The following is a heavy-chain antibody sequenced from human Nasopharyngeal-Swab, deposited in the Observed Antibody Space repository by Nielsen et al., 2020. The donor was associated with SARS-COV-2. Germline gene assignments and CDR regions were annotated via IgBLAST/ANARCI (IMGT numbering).Heavy chain of an antibody. D-gene: IGHD2-15*01. Sequence: ETLSLTCTVSGGSISSGDYYWSWIRQAPGKGLEWVAVLYDSGVKFYGDSVKGRFTISRDHAKNTLYLQMNSLRDNDTAVYYCARIRVTKDTRGRQLTFFDYWGQGTLITVSS. CDR2: LYDSGVK. CDR3: ARIRVTKDTRGRQLTFFDY. J-gene: IGHJ4*02. V-gene: IGHV3-53*01. CDR1: GGSISSGDYY.